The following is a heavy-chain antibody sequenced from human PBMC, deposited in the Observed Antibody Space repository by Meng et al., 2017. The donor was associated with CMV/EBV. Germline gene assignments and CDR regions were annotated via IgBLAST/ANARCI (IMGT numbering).Heavy chain of an antibody. Sequence: QITLKASGPTLVKPTQTLTLTCTFSGFSLSTSGVGVGWIRQPPRKAPEWLALIYWDDDKRYSPSLKSRLTITKDTSKNQVVLTMTNMDPVDTDTYYCGGGYSYGFSYWGQGTLVTVSS. CDR1: GFSLSTSGVG. CDR3: GGGYSYGFSY. J-gene: IGHJ4*02. D-gene: IGHD5-18*01. V-gene: IGHV2-5*02. CDR2: IYWDDDK.